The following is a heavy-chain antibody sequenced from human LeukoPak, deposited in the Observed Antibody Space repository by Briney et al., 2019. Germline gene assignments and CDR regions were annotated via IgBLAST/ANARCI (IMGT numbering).Heavy chain of an antibody. Sequence: GRSLRLSCAASGFTFSSYAMHWVRQAPGKGLEWVALISYDGSNKYYADSEKGRFTISRDNSKNTLYLQMNSLRAEDTAVYYCARGYCSGGSCYDYWGQGTLVTVSS. CDR3: ARGYCSGGSCYDY. V-gene: IGHV3-30-3*01. CDR1: GFTFSSYA. J-gene: IGHJ4*02. CDR2: ISYDGSNK. D-gene: IGHD2-15*01.